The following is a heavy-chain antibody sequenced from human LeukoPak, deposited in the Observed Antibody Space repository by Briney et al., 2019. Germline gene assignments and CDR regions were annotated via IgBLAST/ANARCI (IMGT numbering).Heavy chain of an antibody. V-gene: IGHV4-4*09. CDR2: IYTSGST. D-gene: IGHD2-21*02. Sequence: PSETLSLTCTVSGGSISSYYWSWIRQPPGKGLEWIGYIYTSGSTNYNPSLKSRVTISVDTSKNQFSLKLSSVTAADTAVYYCATTRDTNYNWFDPWGRGTLVTVSS. CDR1: GGSISSYY. CDR3: ATTRDTNYNWFDP. J-gene: IGHJ5*02.